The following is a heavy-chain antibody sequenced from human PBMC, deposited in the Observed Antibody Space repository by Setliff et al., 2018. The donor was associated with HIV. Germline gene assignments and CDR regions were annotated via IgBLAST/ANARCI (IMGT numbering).Heavy chain of an antibody. Sequence: PSETLSLTCTVSGDSISSSSCYWAWIRQPPGKGLEWIGNIYYSGTTFYNPSLKSRVTVSVDTSKNQFSLRLNSVTAADTAVYYCARRRADYDSSGHYREDFDYWGQGTRVTVSS. D-gene: IGHD3-22*01. CDR2: IYYSGTT. V-gene: IGHV4-39*01. CDR3: ARRRADYDSSGHYREDFDY. J-gene: IGHJ4*02. CDR1: GDSISSSSCY.